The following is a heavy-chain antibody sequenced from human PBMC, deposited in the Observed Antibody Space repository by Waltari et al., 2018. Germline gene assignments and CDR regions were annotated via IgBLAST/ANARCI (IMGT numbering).Heavy chain of an antibody. CDR1: GLPFTPAG. CDR2: IKSKSDGATT. J-gene: IGHJ4*01. Sequence: EVRMVESGGGSMKPGASLRLSCVAPGLPFTPAGLPWVRQAPGKGLEWVGRIKSKSDGATTDFAAPVKGRFSISREDSQNMVFLQMNSLRTEDTAVYYCTTLDAPWGGWGHGTLVTVS. V-gene: IGHV3-15*01. CDR3: TTLDAPWGG. D-gene: IGHD7-27*01.